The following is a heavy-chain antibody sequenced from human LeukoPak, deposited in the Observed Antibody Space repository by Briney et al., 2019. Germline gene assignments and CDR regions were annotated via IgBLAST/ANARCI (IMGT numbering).Heavy chain of an antibody. J-gene: IGHJ4*02. Sequence: SETLSLTCTVSGGSISSYYWNWIRQPTGKGLEWIGRVSTSGSTDYNPSLRSRVTISLEMSKRQFSLNLTSGTAADTAVYYCASNTGTVFDYWGQGALVTVSS. CDR2: VSTSGST. CDR1: GGSISSYY. D-gene: IGHD7-27*01. CDR3: ASNTGTVFDY. V-gene: IGHV4-4*07.